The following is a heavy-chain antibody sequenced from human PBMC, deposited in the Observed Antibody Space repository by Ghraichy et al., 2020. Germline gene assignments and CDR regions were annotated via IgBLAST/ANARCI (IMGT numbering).Heavy chain of an antibody. V-gene: IGHV3-74*01. J-gene: IGHJ6*02. CDR1: GFTFSSYW. Sequence: GGSLRLSCAASGFTFSSYWMHWVRQAPGKGLVWVSRINSDKSSTSYADSVKGRFTISRDNAKNTLYVQMNSLRAEDTAVYYCARVGSLGSYHYYGMDVWGQGTTVTVSS. D-gene: IGHD5-12*01. CDR3: ARVGSLGSYHYYGMDV. CDR2: INSDKSST.